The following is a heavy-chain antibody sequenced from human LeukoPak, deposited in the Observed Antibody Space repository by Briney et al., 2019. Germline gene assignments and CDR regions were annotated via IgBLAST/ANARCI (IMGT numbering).Heavy chain of an antibody. CDR1: GFTFSSYG. Sequence: GRSLRLSCAASGFTFSSYGMHWVRQAPGKGLEWVAVIWYDGSNKYYADSVKGRFTISRDNSKNTLYLQMNSLRAEDTAVYYCARDRRLNAFDIWGQGTMVTVSP. CDR3: ARDRRLNAFDI. CDR2: IWYDGSNK. V-gene: IGHV3-33*01. J-gene: IGHJ3*02.